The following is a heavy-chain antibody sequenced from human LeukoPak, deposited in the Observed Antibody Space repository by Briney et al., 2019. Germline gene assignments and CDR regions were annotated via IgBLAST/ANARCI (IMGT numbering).Heavy chain of an antibody. CDR1: GFTFSSYE. CDR2: ISSSGSTI. V-gene: IGHV3-48*03. CDR3: ARDGSTVTTYHDAFDI. J-gene: IGHJ3*02. Sequence: GGSLRLSCAASGFTFSSYEMNWVRQAPGKGLEWVSYISSSGSTIYYADSVKGRFTISRDNAKNSLSLQMNSLRAEDTAVYYCARDGSTVTTYHDAFDIWGQGTMVTVSS. D-gene: IGHD4-17*01.